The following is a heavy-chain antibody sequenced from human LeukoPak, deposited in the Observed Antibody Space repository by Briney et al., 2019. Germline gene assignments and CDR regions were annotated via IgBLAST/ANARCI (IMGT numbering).Heavy chain of an antibody. D-gene: IGHD6-6*01. CDR1: GFTFSTYS. V-gene: IGHV3-43*01. CDR2: ISCDGGST. J-gene: IGHJ4*02. Sequence: GGSLRLSCAASGFTFSTYSMHWVRQAPGKGLEWVAVISCDGGSTYYADSVKGRFTISRDNSKNSLYLQMNSLRAEDTALYYCAKANLFEYSSSSYDFWGQGTLVTVSS. CDR3: AKANLFEYSSSSYDF.